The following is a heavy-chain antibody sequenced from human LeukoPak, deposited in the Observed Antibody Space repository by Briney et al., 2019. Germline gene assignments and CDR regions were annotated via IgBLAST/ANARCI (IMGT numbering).Heavy chain of an antibody. CDR2: INHSGST. V-gene: IGHV4-34*01. Sequence: SETLSLTCAVYGGSFSGYYWSWIRQPPGKGLEWIGEINHSGSTNYNPSLKSRVTISVDTSKNQFSLKLSSVTAADTAVYYCARVGRPGGYVWSGYYRSGYYFAYWGQGTLVTVSS. D-gene: IGHD3-3*01. CDR1: GGSFSGYY. J-gene: IGHJ4*02. CDR3: ARVGRPGGYVWSGYYRSGYYFAY.